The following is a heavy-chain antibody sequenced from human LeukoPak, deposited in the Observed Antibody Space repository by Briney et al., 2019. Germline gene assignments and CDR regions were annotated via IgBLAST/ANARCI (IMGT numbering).Heavy chain of an antibody. D-gene: IGHD2-2*01. CDR2: ISAYNGNT. CDR3: ARSCSSTSCYSYWYFDL. CDR1: GYTFTSYG. V-gene: IGHV1-18*01. Sequence: GASVKVSCKASGYTFTSYGISWVRQAPGQGLEWMGWISAYNGNTNYAQKLQGRVTMTTDTSTSTAYMELRSLRSDDTAVYYCARSCSSTSCYSYWYFDLWGRGTLVTVSS. J-gene: IGHJ2*01.